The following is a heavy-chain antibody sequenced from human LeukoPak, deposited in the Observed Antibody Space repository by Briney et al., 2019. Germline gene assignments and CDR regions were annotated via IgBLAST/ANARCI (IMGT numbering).Heavy chain of an antibody. Sequence: SETLSLTCTVSGGSVSSGSYYWNWIRRPPGKGLEWIGYIYYNGNTNYSPSLKSRVTMSVDTSKNLFSLKVSSVTAADTAVYYCARGRSNYYGVDVWGQGTTVTVSS. CDR2: IYYNGNT. CDR1: GGSVSSGSYY. D-gene: IGHD1-26*01. V-gene: IGHV4-61*01. CDR3: ARGRSNYYGVDV. J-gene: IGHJ6*02.